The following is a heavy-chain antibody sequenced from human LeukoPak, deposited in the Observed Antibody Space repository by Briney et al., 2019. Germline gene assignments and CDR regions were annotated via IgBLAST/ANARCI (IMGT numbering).Heavy chain of an antibody. CDR2: ISSSSSYI. CDR1: GFTFSLYS. V-gene: IGHV3-21*01. J-gene: IGHJ4*02. Sequence: GGSLRLSCAASGFTFSLYSMNWVRQAPGKGLEWVSSISSSSSYIYYADSVKGRFTISRDNAKNSLYLQMNSLRAEDTAVYYCASGRDGYNYYFDYWGQGTLVTVSS. CDR3: ASGRDGYNYYFDY. D-gene: IGHD5-24*01.